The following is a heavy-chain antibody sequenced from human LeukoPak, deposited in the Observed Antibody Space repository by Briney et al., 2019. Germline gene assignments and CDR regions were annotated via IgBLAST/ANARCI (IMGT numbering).Heavy chain of an antibody. V-gene: IGHV4-39*07. CDR3: ARGTISTVTTPFYFDY. Sequence: PSETLSLTCTVSGGSISSSSYYWGWIRQPPGKGLEWIGEINHSGGTNYNPSLKSRVTISVDTSKNQFSLKLSSVTAADTAVYYCARGTISTVTTPFYFDYWGQGTLVTVSS. J-gene: IGHJ4*02. CDR1: GGSISSSSYY. D-gene: IGHD4-17*01. CDR2: INHSGGT.